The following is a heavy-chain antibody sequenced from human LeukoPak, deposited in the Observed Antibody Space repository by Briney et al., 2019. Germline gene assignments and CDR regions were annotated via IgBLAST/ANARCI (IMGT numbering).Heavy chain of an antibody. V-gene: IGHV4-34*01. Sequence: PSETLSLTCAVYGGSFSGYYWSWIRQPPGKGLEWIGEINHSGSTNYNPSLKSRVTISVDTSKNQLSLKLSSVTAADTAVYYCARGMGYSRHWFDPWGQGTLVTVSS. CDR3: ARGMGYSRHWFDP. D-gene: IGHD5-12*01. J-gene: IGHJ5*02. CDR2: INHSGST. CDR1: GGSFSGYY.